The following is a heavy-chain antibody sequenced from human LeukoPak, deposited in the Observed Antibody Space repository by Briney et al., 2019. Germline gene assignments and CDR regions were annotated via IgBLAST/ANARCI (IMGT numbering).Heavy chain of an antibody. CDR1: GGTFSSYA. CDR2: IIPIFGTA. D-gene: IGHD6-13*01. J-gene: IGHJ4*02. Sequence: GASVKVSCKASGGTFSSYAISWVRQAPGQGLEWMGGIIPIFGTASYAQKFQGRVTMTRDTSTSTVYMELSSLRSEDTAVYYCARDYLGAAGTIGYWGQGTLVTVSS. CDR3: ARDYLGAAGTIGY. V-gene: IGHV1-69*05.